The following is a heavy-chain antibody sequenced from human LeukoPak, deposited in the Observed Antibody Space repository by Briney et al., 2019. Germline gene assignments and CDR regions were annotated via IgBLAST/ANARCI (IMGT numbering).Heavy chain of an antibody. D-gene: IGHD6-13*01. V-gene: IGHV3-30*18. CDR1: GFTFSSYG. J-gene: IGHJ4*02. Sequence: GGSLRLSCAASGFTFSSYGMHWVRQAPGKGLEWVAVISYDGSNRYYADSVKGRFTISRDNSKNTLYLQMNSLRAEDTAVYYCAKDLPGIAAAGTGFDYWGQGTLVTVSS. CDR3: AKDLPGIAAAGTGFDY. CDR2: ISYDGSNR.